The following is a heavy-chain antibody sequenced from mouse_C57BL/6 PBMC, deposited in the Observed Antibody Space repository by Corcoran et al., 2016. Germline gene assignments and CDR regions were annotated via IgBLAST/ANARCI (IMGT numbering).Heavy chain of an antibody. CDR1: GYSITSGYY. CDR2: ISYDGSN. V-gene: IGHV3-6*01. CDR3: ARVGDDPRFAY. J-gene: IGHJ3*01. Sequence: DVQLQESGPGLVKPSQSLSLTCSVTGYSITSGYYWNWIRQFPGNKLEWMGYISYDGSNNYNPSLKNRISITRDTSKNQFFLKLNSVTTEDTATYYCARVGDDPRFAYWGQGTLVTVSA. D-gene: IGHD2-3*01.